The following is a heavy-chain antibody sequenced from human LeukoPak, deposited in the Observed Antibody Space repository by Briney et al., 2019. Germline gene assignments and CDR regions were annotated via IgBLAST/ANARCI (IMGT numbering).Heavy chain of an antibody. J-gene: IGHJ4*02. CDR2: ISYDGSNK. Sequence: PGGSLRLSCAASGFTFSSYGMHWVRQAPGKGLEWVAVISYDGSNKYYADSVKGRFTSSRDNSKNTLYLQMNSLRAEDTAVYYCANFVTTDYWGQGTLVTVSS. CDR1: GFTFSSYG. CDR3: ANFVTTDY. D-gene: IGHD1-1*01. V-gene: IGHV3-30*18.